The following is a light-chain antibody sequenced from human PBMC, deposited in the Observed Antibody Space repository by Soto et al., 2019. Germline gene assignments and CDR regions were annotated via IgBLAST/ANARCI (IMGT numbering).Light chain of an antibody. CDR3: QKYNSAPLT. CDR1: QGIANY. V-gene: IGKV1-27*01. Sequence: DLQMTQSPSSLSASIGDRVTITCRASQGIANYLAWYQQKPGKVPKVLIFAASALHSGVPSRFNGSGFGTDFTLTITSLQPEDVATYYCQKYNSAPLTVGGGTKVEIK. CDR2: AAS. J-gene: IGKJ4*01.